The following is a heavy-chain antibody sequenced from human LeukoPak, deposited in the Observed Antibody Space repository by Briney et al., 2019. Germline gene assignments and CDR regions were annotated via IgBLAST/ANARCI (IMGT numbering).Heavy chain of an antibody. V-gene: IGHV1-69*13. J-gene: IGHJ6*02. CDR1: GGTFSSYA. CDR3: ARLPLRSIAVGYYGMDV. CDR2: IIPIFGTA. Sequence: SVKVSCKASGGTFSSYAISWVRQAPGQGLEWMGGIIPIFGTADYAQRFQGRVTITADESTNTAYMELSSLRSEDTAVYYCARLPLRSIAVGYYGMDVWGQGTTVTVSS. D-gene: IGHD6-6*01.